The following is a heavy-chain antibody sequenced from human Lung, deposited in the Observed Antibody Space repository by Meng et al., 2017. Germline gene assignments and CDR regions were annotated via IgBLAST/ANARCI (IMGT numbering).Heavy chain of an antibody. J-gene: IGHJ4*02. V-gene: IGHV3/OR16-13*01. D-gene: IGHD4-17*01. CDR1: GFTFSSYW. Sequence: EVARGGVGGGLVLPGGSLGRSCAASGFTFSSYWMHWVRQAPGKGLVWVSRINSDGSSTSYADSMKGQFTISRDNAKNTLHLQMNSLRAEDTAVYYCARGGVTTDDWGQGTLVTVSS. CDR3: ARGGVTTDD. CDR2: INSDGSST.